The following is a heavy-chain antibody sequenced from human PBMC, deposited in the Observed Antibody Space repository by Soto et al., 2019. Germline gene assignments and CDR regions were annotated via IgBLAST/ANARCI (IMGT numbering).Heavy chain of an antibody. CDR2: IIPIFGTA. D-gene: IGHD1-26*01. J-gene: IGHJ4*02. CDR1: GGTFSSYA. Sequence: QVQLVQSGAEVKKPGSSVKVSCKASGGTFSSYAISWVRQAPGQGLEWMEGIIPIFGTANYAQKFQGRVTITADESTSTAYMELSSLRSEDTAVYYCARDPIVGATELFDYWGQGTLVTVSS. V-gene: IGHV1-69*12. CDR3: ARDPIVGATELFDY.